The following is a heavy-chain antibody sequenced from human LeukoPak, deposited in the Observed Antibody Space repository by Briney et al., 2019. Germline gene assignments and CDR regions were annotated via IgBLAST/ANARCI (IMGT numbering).Heavy chain of an antibody. CDR1: GGSISSYY. Sequence: SETLSLTCTVSGGSISSYYWSWIRQPPGKGLEWIGYIYYSGSTNYNPSLKSRVTISVDTSKNQFSLKLSSVTAADTAVYYCARDGIYSSSWTPFDYWGQGTLVTVSS. CDR3: ARDGIYSSSWTPFDY. D-gene: IGHD6-13*01. CDR2: IYYSGST. J-gene: IGHJ4*02. V-gene: IGHV4-59*01.